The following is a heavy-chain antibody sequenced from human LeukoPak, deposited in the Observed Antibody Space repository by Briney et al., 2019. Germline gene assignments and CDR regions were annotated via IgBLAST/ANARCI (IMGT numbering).Heavy chain of an antibody. CDR3: VRGNYDNRGYSNAFDI. CDR1: GRSISRYY. J-gene: IGHJ3*02. Sequence: SDTLSLTCTVSGRSISRYYWSWIRQPPGKGLEWIRYIYYSGSPNYTPSLKSRVTISVDSSKNQFSLKLSSVTAADTAVYYCVRGNYDNRGYSNAFDIWGQGAVVTVSS. V-gene: IGHV4-59*07. CDR2: IYYSGSP. D-gene: IGHD3-22*01.